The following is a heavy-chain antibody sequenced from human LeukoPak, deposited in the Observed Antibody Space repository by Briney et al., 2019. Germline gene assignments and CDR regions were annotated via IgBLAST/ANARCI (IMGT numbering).Heavy chain of an antibody. V-gene: IGHV1-18*04. CDR1: GYTFSSYG. D-gene: IGHD1-26*01. CDR2: ISTYNGNT. Sequence: GASVKVSCKASGYTFSSYGISWVRQAPGLGLEWIGWISTYNGNTNYAQNLQGRVTMTTDTSTSTAYMELRSLRSDDTAVYYCARDFTGGNYFNDYWGQGTLVTVSS. J-gene: IGHJ4*02. CDR3: ARDFTGGNYFNDY.